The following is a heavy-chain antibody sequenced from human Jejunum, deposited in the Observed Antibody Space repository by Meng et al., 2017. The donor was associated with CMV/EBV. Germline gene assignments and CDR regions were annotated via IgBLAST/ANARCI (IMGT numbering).Heavy chain of an antibody. CDR1: EFTFRDYA. J-gene: IGHJ4*02. CDR3: ARGPQSYWNGYYLDN. V-gene: IGHV3-30*04. Sequence: SEFTFRDYAMHWVRQAPGKGLEWVAVISNDGINKYYADSVRGRFSISRDNSKNTLYLQMNSLRPEDTTIYYCARGPQSYWNGYYLDNWGQGTLVTVSS. CDR2: ISNDGINK. D-gene: IGHD3-3*01.